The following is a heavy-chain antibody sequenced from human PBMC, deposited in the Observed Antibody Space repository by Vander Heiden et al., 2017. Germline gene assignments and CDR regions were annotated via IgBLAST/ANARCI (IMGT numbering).Heavy chain of an antibody. CDR1: GFTFSSYG. V-gene: IGHV3-33*01. J-gene: IGHJ3*02. Sequence: QVQLVESGGGVVQPGRSLRLSCAASGFTFSSYGMHWVRQAPGKGLEWVAVIGYDGSNKYYADSVKGRFTISRDNSKNTLYLQMNSLRAEDTAVYYCARDPQQLADAFDIWGQGTMVTVSS. CDR3: ARDPQQLADAFDI. CDR2: IGYDGSNK. D-gene: IGHD6-13*01.